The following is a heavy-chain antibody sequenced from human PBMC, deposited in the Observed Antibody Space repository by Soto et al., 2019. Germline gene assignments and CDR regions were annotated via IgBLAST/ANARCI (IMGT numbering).Heavy chain of an antibody. CDR1: GFTFSSDG. CDR3: AKDYYDSSGYSDFDC. J-gene: IGHJ4*02. D-gene: IGHD3-22*01. Sequence: QVQLVESGGGVVQPGRSLRLSCAASGFTFSSDGMHWVRQAPGKGLEWVAVISYDGSNKYYTDSVKGRFTISRDNSKNTLYLQMNSLRAEDTAVYYCAKDYYDSSGYSDFDCWGQGTLVTVSS. CDR2: ISYDGSNK. V-gene: IGHV3-30*18.